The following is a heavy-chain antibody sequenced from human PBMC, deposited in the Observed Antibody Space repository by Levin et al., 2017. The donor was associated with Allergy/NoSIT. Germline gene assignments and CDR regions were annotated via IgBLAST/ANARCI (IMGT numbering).Heavy chain of an antibody. Sequence: SETLSLTCTVSGGSVSSGSYYWSWIRQPPGKGLEWIGYIYYSGSTNYNPSLKSRVTISVDTSKNQFSLKLSSVTAADTAVYYCARGFGGGDFWSGFHFDYWGQGTLVTVSS. CDR3: ARGFGGGDFWSGFHFDY. CDR1: GGSVSSGSYY. J-gene: IGHJ4*02. CDR2: IYYSGST. D-gene: IGHD3-3*01. V-gene: IGHV4-61*01.